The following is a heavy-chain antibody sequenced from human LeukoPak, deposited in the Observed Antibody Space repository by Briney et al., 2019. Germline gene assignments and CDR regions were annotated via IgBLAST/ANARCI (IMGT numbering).Heavy chain of an antibody. CDR3: ARVQQWLAYDY. V-gene: IGHV4-59*01. D-gene: IGHD6-19*01. Sequence: SETLSLTCTVSGGSISSYYWSWIRPPPGKGLEWIGYIYYSGSTNYNPSLKSRVTISVDTSRNQFSLKLSSVTAADTAVYYCARVQQWLAYDYWGQGTLVTVSS. CDR1: GGSISSYY. J-gene: IGHJ4*02. CDR2: IYYSGST.